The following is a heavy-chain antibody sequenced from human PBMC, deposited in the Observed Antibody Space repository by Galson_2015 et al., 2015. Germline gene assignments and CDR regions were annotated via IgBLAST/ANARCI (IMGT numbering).Heavy chain of an antibody. CDR2: IVVGSGNT. V-gene: IGHV1-58*02. J-gene: IGHJ4*02. D-gene: IGHD3-3*01. Sequence: SVKVSCKASGFTFSNSAMQWARQARGQRLELIGWIVVGSGNTNYAQEFQERATITRDVSTSTVYMELTRLRSEDTAVYYCAADDLSVGYWGQGSLVTVSS. CDR3: AADDLSVGY. CDR1: GFTFSNSA.